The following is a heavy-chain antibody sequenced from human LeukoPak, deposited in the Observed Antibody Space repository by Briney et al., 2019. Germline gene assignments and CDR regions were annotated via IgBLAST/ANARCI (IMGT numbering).Heavy chain of an antibody. Sequence: PGGSLRLSCAASGFTFSSYSMNWVRQAPGKGLEWVSSISSSSSYIYYADSVKGRFTISRDNAKNSLYLQMNSLRAEDTAVYYCARGYDILTGYYYGAFDYWGQGTLVTVSS. V-gene: IGHV3-21*01. CDR3: ARGYDILTGYYYGAFDY. CDR1: GFTFSSYS. D-gene: IGHD3-9*01. J-gene: IGHJ4*02. CDR2: ISSSSSYI.